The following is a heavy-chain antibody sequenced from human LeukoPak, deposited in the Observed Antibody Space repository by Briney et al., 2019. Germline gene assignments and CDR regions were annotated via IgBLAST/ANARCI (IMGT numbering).Heavy chain of an antibody. CDR2: IIPIFGTP. Sequence: ASVKVSCKASGGTFSSYAISWVRQALGQGLEWMGGIIPIFGTPNYAQKFQGRVTITTDESTSTAYMELSSLRSEDTAVYYCARNIVVVPAAIGPYYYYYYMDVWGKGTTVTVSS. CDR3: ARNIVVVPAAIGPYYYYYYMDV. V-gene: IGHV1-69*05. J-gene: IGHJ6*03. D-gene: IGHD2-2*02. CDR1: GGTFSSYA.